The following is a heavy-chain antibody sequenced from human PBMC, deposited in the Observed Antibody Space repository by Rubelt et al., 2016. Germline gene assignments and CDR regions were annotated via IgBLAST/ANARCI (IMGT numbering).Heavy chain of an antibody. CDR3: ARSYGVYDKLFDF. J-gene: IGHJ4*02. D-gene: IGHD5/OR15-5a*01. CDR2: IKQDGSDY. CDR1: GFRW. V-gene: IGHV3-7*01. Sequence: EVQLVESGGGLVQPGGSLRLSCAGSGFRWMNWVRQAPGKGLECVANIKQDGSDYYYLDSVKGRFTISRDNTKNSLYLQMNSLRVEDTAVYYCARSYGVYDKLFDFWGQGTLVTVSS.